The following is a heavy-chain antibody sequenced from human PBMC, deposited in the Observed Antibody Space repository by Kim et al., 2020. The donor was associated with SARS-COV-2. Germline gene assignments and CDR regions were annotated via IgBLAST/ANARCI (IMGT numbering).Heavy chain of an antibody. D-gene: IGHD3-22*01. CDR1: EFTVSKKY. V-gene: IGHV3-66*01. CDR2: IYADGAGGST. J-gene: IGHJ4*03. Sequence: GGSLRLSCTVSEFTVSKKYMAWVRQAPGKGLECVSVIYADGAGGSTYYADSARGRFTISRDNSKNTLFLQMNSLRVEDTAVYYCSSNSNGYWGYFDYWG. CDR3: SSNSNGYWGYFDY.